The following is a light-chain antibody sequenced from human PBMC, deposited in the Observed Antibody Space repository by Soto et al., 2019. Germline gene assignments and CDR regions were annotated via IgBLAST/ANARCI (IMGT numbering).Light chain of an antibody. CDR2: ATS. J-gene: IGKJ3*01. CDR3: QQRET. V-gene: IGKV1-5*01. Sequence: DIQMTQSPSTLSGSVGDRVTITCRASQTISSWLAWYQQKPGKAPNLLIFATSTLQSGVPSRFGGSGSGADFTLTISSLQPEDFATYYCQQRETFGPGTKVDIK. CDR1: QTISSW.